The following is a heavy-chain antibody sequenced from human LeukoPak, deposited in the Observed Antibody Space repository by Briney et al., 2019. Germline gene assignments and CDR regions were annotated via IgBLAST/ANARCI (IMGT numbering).Heavy chain of an antibody. V-gene: IGHV3-23*01. CDR2: ISGSGGST. CDR1: GFIFSSYA. J-gene: IGHJ6*02. CDR3: ARAGCSSTSCYTTYGMDV. D-gene: IGHD2-2*02. Sequence: GGSLRLSCAASGFIFSSYATSWVRQAPGKGLEWVSVISGSGGSTYYADSVKGRFTISRDNSKNTVYLQMKSLRAEDTAVYYCARAGCSSTSCYTTYGMDVWGQGTTVTVSS.